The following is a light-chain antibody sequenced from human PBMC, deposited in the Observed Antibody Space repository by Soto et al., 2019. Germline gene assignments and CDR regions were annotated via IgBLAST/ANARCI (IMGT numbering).Light chain of an antibody. J-gene: IGLJ2*01. CDR2: DVT. CDR1: SSAVGDYAY. Sequence: QSALTQPASVSGSLGQSISLSCTETSSAVGDYAYVNWYQQHPGNAPKLLIYDVTHRPSGVSHRFSGSQSGRTASLTISGLQPEEEADYYCSSYRASTTFVSFGGGTKLTVL. CDR3: SSYRASTTFVS. V-gene: IGLV2-14*03.